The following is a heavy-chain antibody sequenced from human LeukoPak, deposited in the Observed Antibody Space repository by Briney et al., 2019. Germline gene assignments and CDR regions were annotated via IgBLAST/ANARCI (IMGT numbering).Heavy chain of an antibody. CDR1: GFTFSSYA. Sequence: GGSLRLSCAASGFTFSSYAMSWVRQAPGKGLEWVSAISGSGGSTYYADSVKGRFTISRDNAKNTLYLQMNSLRADDTAIYYCARGVSGTGPDIWGQGTMVTVSS. CDR2: ISGSGGST. J-gene: IGHJ3*02. D-gene: IGHD5/OR15-5a*01. V-gene: IGHV3-23*01. CDR3: ARGVSGTGPDI.